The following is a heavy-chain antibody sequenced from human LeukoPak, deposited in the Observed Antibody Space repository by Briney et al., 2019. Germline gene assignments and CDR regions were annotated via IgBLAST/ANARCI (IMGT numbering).Heavy chain of an antibody. CDR3: AATTGRYGDYLLMDY. V-gene: IGHV1-18*01. CDR2: ISAYNGNT. D-gene: IGHD4-17*01. J-gene: IGHJ4*02. CDR1: GYTFTSYG. Sequence: ASVKVSCKASGYTFTSYGISWVRQAPGQGLEWMGWISAYNGNTNYAQKLQGRVTMTTDTSTSTAYMELRSLRSDDTAVYYCAATTGRYGDYLLMDYWGQGTLVTVSS.